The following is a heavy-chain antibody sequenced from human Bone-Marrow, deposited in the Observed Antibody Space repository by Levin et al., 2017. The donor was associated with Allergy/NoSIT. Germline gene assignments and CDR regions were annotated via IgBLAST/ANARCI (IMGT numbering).Heavy chain of an antibody. Sequence: GGSLRLSCKGSGYDFTIYWITWVRQMPGKGLEWMGSIDPSDSHINYSPSFKGHVTISADKSFSTAYLQWSNLKASDTAMYYCARHMTTVTTDWFDPWGQGTLVTVAS. CDR1: GYDFTIYW. V-gene: IGHV5-10-1*01. J-gene: IGHJ5*02. D-gene: IGHD4-17*01. CDR2: IDPSDSHI. CDR3: ARHMTTVTTDWFDP.